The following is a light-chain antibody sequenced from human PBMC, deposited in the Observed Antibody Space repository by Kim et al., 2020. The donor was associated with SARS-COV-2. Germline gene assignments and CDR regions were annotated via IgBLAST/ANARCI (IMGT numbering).Light chain of an antibody. CDR3: QQDNSSALS. J-gene: IGKJ4*01. V-gene: IGKV1-5*01. Sequence: DIQMTESPPTLSASVGDRVTITCRASHSISFWLAWYQQKPGKAPTLLIYDASTLDRGVPSRFSGSGSGTEFSLTITSLQPDDFAAYYRQQDNSSALSFGGGTQVDIK. CDR1: HSISFW. CDR2: DAS.